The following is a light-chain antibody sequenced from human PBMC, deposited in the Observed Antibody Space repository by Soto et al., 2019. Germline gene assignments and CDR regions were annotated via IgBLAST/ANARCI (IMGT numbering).Light chain of an antibody. CDR3: QSSDSSLSGWKV. V-gene: IGLV1-40*01. CDR1: SSTIGAGYD. CDR2: GNS. J-gene: IGLJ2*01. Sequence: QSVLTQPPSVSVAPGQRVTIYCTGSSSTIGAGYDVHWYQKLPGTAPKLLIYGNSNRPSGVPDRFSGSKSGTSASLAITGLQAEDEADYYCQSSDSSLSGWKVFGGGTQVTVL.